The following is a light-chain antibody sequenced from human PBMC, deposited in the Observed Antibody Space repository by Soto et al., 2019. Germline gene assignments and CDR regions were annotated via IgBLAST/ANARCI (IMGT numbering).Light chain of an antibody. V-gene: IGKV1-27*01. CDR3: QKYNSASWT. Sequence: DIQMTQSPSSLSASVGDRVTITCRASQGISNYLAWYQQRPGKVPKLLIYGATTLQSGVPSRFSGSGSGTDFTLTISSLQPEDVAAYYCQKYNSASWTFGQGTKVEIK. CDR1: QGISNY. J-gene: IGKJ1*01. CDR2: GAT.